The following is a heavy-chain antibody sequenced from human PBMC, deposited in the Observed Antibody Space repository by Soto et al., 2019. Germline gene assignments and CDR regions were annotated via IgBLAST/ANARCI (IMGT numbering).Heavy chain of an antibody. D-gene: IGHD6-19*01. CDR2: IVVGSGNT. CDR1: GFTFTSSA. Sequence: ASVKVSCKASGFTFTSSAVQWVRQARGQRLEWIGWIVVGSGNTNYAQKFQERVTITRDMSTSTAYMELSSLRSEDTAVYYCAAAQSGIYSSGWYYFDYWGQGTLVTVSS. CDR3: AAAQSGIYSSGWYYFDY. V-gene: IGHV1-58*01. J-gene: IGHJ4*02.